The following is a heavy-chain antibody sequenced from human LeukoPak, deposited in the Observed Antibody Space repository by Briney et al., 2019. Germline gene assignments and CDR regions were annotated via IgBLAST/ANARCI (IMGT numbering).Heavy chain of an antibody. CDR2: IYYSGST. D-gene: IGHD2-2*03. V-gene: IGHV4-31*03. CDR1: GGSISSGGYY. Sequence: SETLSLTCTVSGGSISSGGYYWSWIRQHPGKGLEWIGYIYYSGSTYYNPSLKSRVTISVDTSKNQFSLKLSSVTAADTAVYYCARDGYLHFDYWGQGTLVTVSS. CDR3: ARDGYLHFDY. J-gene: IGHJ4*02.